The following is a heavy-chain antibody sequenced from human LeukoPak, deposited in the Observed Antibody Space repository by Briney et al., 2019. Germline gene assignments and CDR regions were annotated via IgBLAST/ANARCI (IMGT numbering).Heavy chain of an antibody. V-gene: IGHV4-59*01. CDR1: GGSINSYY. Sequence: TSETLSLTCTVSGGSINSYYWSWIRQPPRKGLEWIGYIYYSGSTNYNPSLKSRVTISVDTSKNQFSLKMSSVTAADTAVYYCARARDGHINNWFDPWGQGTLVTVSS. CDR3: ARARDGHINNWFDP. CDR2: IYYSGST. D-gene: IGHD5-24*01. J-gene: IGHJ5*02.